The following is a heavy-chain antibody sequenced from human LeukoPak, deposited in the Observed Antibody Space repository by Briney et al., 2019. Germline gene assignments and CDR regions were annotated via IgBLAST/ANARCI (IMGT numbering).Heavy chain of an antibody. V-gene: IGHV1-2*06. J-gene: IGHJ5*02. D-gene: IGHD3-16*01. Sequence: GASVKVSCKASGYTFTGYYMHWVRQAPGQGLEWMGRINPNSGGTNYAQKLQGRVTMTRDTSISTAYMELSRLRSDDTAVYYCARDRLFSYYDYVWGSENWFDPWGQGTLVTVSS. CDR1: GYTFTGYY. CDR3: ARDRLFSYYDYVWGSENWFDP. CDR2: INPNSGGT.